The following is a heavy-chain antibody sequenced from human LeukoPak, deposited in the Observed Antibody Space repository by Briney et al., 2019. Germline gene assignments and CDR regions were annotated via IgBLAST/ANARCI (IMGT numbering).Heavy chain of an antibody. CDR3: ARDKVVGATYFDY. CDR1: GFTFSSYW. J-gene: IGHJ4*02. D-gene: IGHD1-26*01. CDR2: IKQDGSEK. Sequence: GGSLRLSCAASGFTFSSYWMSWVRQAPGKGLEWVANIKQDGSEKYYVDSVKGRFTISRDNAKDSLYLQMNSLRAEDTAVYYCARDKVVGATYFDYWGQGTLVTVSS. V-gene: IGHV3-7*01.